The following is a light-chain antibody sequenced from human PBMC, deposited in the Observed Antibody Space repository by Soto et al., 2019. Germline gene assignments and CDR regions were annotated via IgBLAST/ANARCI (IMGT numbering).Light chain of an antibody. Sequence: EIVLTQSPGTLSLSPGERATLSCRASQIVSTNYLAWYQQKPGRAPRLLIYGASTRAPGLPDRFSGSGSGTDFTLTISGLEPEDFAVYYCQQYGTSPMYTFGQGTNLEIK. CDR3: QQYGTSPMYT. V-gene: IGKV3-20*01. CDR2: GAS. CDR1: QIVSTNY. J-gene: IGKJ2*01.